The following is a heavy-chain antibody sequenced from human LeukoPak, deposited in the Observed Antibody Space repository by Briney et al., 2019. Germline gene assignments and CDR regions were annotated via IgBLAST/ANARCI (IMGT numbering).Heavy chain of an antibody. J-gene: IGHJ5*02. CDR2: VNPNSGDT. CDR3: SRGPRFDP. Sequence: ASVKVSCKTSGYSFNIYEINWVRQATGQGLEWMGWVNPNSGDTDYAQKFQGRLTMTRNTSISTAYMELSGLRLEDTAVYYCSRGPRFDPSGQGTQVTVSS. CDR1: GYSFNIYE. V-gene: IGHV1-8*01.